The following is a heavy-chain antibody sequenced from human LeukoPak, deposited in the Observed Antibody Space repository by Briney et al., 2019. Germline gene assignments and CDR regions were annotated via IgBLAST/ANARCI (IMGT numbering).Heavy chain of an antibody. J-gene: IGHJ4*02. D-gene: IGHD1-26*01. CDR2: ISYDGSNK. CDR1: GFTFSSYG. V-gene: IGHV3-30*18. CDR3: AKSPGIVGARVPTY. Sequence: GGSLRLSCAASGFTFSSYGMHWVRQAPGKGLEWVAVISYDGSNKYYADSVKGRFTISRDNSKNTLYLQMNSLRAEDTAVYYCAKSPGIVGARVPTYWGQGTLVTVSS.